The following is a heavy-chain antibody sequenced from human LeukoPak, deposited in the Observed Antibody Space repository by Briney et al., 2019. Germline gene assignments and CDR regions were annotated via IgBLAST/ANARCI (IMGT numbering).Heavy chain of an antibody. Sequence: SETLSLPCTLSGESINSYYWSWIRQPPGKGLEWIGYIYYSGSTNNNISLNSRVTISDDKTKNKAYLKSGSVTAEDTAVYYCARDGSNYSDSSGFDSWGQGTLVTVSS. CDR3: ARDGSNYSDSSGFDS. CDR1: GESINSYY. J-gene: IGHJ4*02. D-gene: IGHD3-22*01. V-gene: IGHV4-59*01. CDR2: IYYSGST.